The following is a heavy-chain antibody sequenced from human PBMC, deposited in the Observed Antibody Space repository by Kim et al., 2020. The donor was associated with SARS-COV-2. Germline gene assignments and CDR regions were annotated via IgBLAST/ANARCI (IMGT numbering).Heavy chain of an antibody. Sequence: GSLRLSCAASGFTLSGYAMTWVRQAPGKGLEWVSAISVSGGNTFYADSVKGRFTISRDTSKNTVYLEVNSLRADDTALYYCARDSHQASYYYYAMDVWG. D-gene: IGHD2-2*01. CDR2: ISVSGGNT. J-gene: IGHJ6*02. V-gene: IGHV3-23*01. CDR1: GFTLSGYA. CDR3: ARDSHQASYYYYAMDV.